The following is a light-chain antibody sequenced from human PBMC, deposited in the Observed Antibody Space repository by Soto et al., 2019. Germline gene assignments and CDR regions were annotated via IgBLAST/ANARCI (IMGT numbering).Light chain of an antibody. Sequence: EIVMTQSPATLSVSPGERATLSCRASQSVRSYLAWYQQKRGQAPRIXIYGVSTRENGVPARFSGSGSGTVFTLTISSLQSEDFAVDYCQQYNNWTLTFGGGTKVDIK. CDR1: QSVRSY. CDR2: GVS. J-gene: IGKJ4*01. V-gene: IGKV3-15*01. CDR3: QQYNNWTLT.